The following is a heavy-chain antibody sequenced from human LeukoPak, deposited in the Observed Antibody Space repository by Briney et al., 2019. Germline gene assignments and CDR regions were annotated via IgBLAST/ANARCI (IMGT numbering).Heavy chain of an antibody. CDR1: GFTFSRYA. D-gene: IGHD1-26*01. V-gene: IGHV3-23*01. J-gene: IGHJ4*02. CDR3: AKWPEGATPKFHH. Sequence: GGSLRLSCAASGFTFSRYAMSWVRQAPGKGLEAPGKGLEWVSTISASGHATYYPDSVRGRFTISRDNSKSTLHLQMDSLRAEDSALYYCAKWPEGATPKFHHWGQGTLVAVSS. CDR2: ISASGHAT.